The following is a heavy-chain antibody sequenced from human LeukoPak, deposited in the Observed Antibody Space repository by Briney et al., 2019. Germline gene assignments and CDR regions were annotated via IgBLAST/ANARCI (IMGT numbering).Heavy chain of an antibody. CDR2: VHHSGST. J-gene: IGHJ5*02. V-gene: IGHV4-34*01. CDR1: GASCSRYY. D-gene: IGHD6-13*01. Sequence: PSETLSLTCPVYGASCSRYYWSWIRQPPGKGLEWIGEVHHSGSTNYNPSLKSRINISVDTSKNQFSLNLSSVTAADTAVYYGARYWQHLGPWGPVTLVTVSS. CDR3: ARYWQHLGP.